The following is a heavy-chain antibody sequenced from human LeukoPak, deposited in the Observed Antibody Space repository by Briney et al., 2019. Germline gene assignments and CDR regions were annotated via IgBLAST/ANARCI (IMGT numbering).Heavy chain of an antibody. J-gene: IGHJ4*02. V-gene: IGHV3-23*01. CDR1: GLTFSRYA. CDR3: AKQAYDSPRTDFDY. D-gene: IGHD3-22*01. CDR2: VSTSGGST. Sequence: GGSLRLSCAASGLTFSRYAMSWVRQAPGKGLEWVSGVSTSGGSTYYADSVKGRFTISRDNSKNTLHLQMNSLRAEDTAIYYCAKQAYDSPRTDFDYWGQGTLVTVSS.